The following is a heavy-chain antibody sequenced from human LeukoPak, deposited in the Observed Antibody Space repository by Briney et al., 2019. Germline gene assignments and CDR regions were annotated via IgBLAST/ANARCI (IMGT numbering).Heavy chain of an antibody. V-gene: IGHV3-23*01. CDR2: ISGSGGST. J-gene: IGHJ4*02. CDR3: ESGSYYAQTFDY. Sequence: GGSLRLSCAASGFTFSSYAMSWVRQAPGKGLEGVSAISGSGGSTYYADSVKGRFTISRDNAKTSLYLQMNTLRAEDTAVYYCESGSYYAQTFDYWGQGTLVTVSS. D-gene: IGHD1-26*01. CDR1: GFTFSSYA.